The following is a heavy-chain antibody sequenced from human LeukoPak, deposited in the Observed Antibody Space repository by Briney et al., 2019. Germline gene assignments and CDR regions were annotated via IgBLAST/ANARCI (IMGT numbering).Heavy chain of an antibody. Sequence: SETLSLTCTVSGGSINSGDYYWSWIRQHPGEALEWIGYIYSSVTTYYSTSLKSRVIISIDTSKNQLSLMLTSVTAADTAVYYCARSWRSGNDAFDIWGQGTVVTVSS. D-gene: IGHD1-14*01. V-gene: IGHV4-31*03. CDR1: GGSINSGDYY. CDR3: ARSWRSGNDAFDI. CDR2: IYSSVTT. J-gene: IGHJ3*02.